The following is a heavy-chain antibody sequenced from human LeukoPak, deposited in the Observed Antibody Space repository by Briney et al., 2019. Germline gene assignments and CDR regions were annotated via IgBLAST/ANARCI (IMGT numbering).Heavy chain of an antibody. CDR1: GFTFSSYA. CDR2: ISYDGSNK. J-gene: IGHJ4*02. D-gene: IGHD5-18*01. V-gene: IGHV3-30*04. Sequence: GRSLRLSCAASGFTFSSYAMHWVCQAPGKGLEWVAVISYDGSNKYYADSVKGRFTISRDNSKNTLYLQMNSLRAEDTAVYYCARSLSLYSYGYYFDYWGQGTLVTVSS. CDR3: ARSLSLYSYGYYFDY.